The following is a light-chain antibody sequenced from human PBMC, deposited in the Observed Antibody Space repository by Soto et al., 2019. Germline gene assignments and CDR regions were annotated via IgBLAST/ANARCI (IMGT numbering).Light chain of an antibody. V-gene: IGKV3-11*01. CDR2: ATS. CDR1: QSIGNY. CDR3: QQGSGWPFT. J-gene: IGKJ3*01. Sequence: EVVLTQSPATLSLSPGEGATLSCRASQSIGNYLAWYQQKPGQAPRLLIYATSNRATGIPARFSGSVSGTDFTLAISSLEHEDFAVYYCQQGSGWPFTFGPGTKVDIK.